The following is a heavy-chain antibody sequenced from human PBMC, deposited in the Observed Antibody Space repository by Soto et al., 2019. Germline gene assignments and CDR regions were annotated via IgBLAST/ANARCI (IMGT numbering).Heavy chain of an antibody. CDR2: IWYDGSNK. J-gene: IGHJ4*02. D-gene: IGHD6-19*01. CDR3: ARDKAVAAPQEYYFDY. V-gene: IGHV3-33*01. CDR1: GFTFSSYG. Sequence: GGSLRLSCAASGFTFSSYGMHWVRQAPGKGLEWVAVIWYDGSNKYYADSVKGRFTISRDNSKNTLYLQMNSLRAEDTAVYYCARDKAVAAPQEYYFDYWGQGTLVTVSS.